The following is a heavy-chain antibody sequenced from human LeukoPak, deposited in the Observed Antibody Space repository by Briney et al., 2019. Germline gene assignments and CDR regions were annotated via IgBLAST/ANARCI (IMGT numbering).Heavy chain of an antibody. J-gene: IGHJ4*02. Sequence: SETVSLTCAVYGGSYSDYYWSWIRQPPGKGLEWVGEINHSGSTKYNPSMKSRATISVDTSKNQFSLRLNSVTAADTAVYYCARKRITMVRGVKGYFDYWGQGTLVTVSS. CDR3: ARKRITMVRGVKGYFDY. D-gene: IGHD3-10*01. CDR1: GGSYSDYY. V-gene: IGHV4-34*01. CDR2: INHSGST.